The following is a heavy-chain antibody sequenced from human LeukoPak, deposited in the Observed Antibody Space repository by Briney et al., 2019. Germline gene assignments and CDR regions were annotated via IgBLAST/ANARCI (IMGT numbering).Heavy chain of an antibody. CDR1: GGSFSSYY. D-gene: IGHD5-12*01. V-gene: IGHV4-59*01. CDR2: IYYSGST. Sequence: SETLSLTCAVYGGSFSSYYWSWIRQPPGKGLEWIGYIYYSGSTNYNPSLKSRVTISVDTSKNQFSLKLSSVTAADTAVYYCARAMATILNDAFDIWGQGTMVTVSS. J-gene: IGHJ3*02. CDR3: ARAMATILNDAFDI.